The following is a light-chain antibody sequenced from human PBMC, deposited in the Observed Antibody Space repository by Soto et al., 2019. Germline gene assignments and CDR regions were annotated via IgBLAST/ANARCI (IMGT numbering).Light chain of an antibody. Sequence: EIVMTQSPATLSVSPGERATLSCRASQSVSNNLAWYQKKPGQAPRLLIYGASSRATGIPARVSGSVSGTEFTLTISSLQSDDFAFHYCQQYNHSWTFGHGTRVDIK. CDR2: GAS. CDR1: QSVSNN. CDR3: QQYNHSWT. V-gene: IGKV3-15*01. J-gene: IGKJ1*01.